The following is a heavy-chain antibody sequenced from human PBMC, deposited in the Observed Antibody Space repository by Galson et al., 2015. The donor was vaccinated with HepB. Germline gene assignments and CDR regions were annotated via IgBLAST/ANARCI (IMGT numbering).Heavy chain of an antibody. CDR2: MNPNSGGT. D-gene: IGHD4/OR15-4a*01. Sequence: SVKVSCKASGYTFTAYYMHWVRQAPGQGFQWMGWMNPNSGGTNYAQKFQGRVTMTRDTSISTAYMELNSLRSDDTAVYCCARSSAEYGEFDFWGQGTLVTVSS. CDR1: GYTFTAYY. V-gene: IGHV1-2*02. J-gene: IGHJ4*02. CDR3: ARSSAEYGEFDF.